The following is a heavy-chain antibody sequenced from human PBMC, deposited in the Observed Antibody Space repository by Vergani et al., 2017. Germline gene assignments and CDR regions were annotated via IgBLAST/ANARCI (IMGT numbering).Heavy chain of an antibody. Sequence: QLQLQESGPGPLKPSATLSLTCSVSGASIRSSNYYWGWIRQPPGKGLEWIASIYYSGSTYYNPSLKSRVTISVDTSKNQFSLKLSSVTAADTAVYFWARHSTVEWLVKLGWIDPWGQGILVTVSS. J-gene: IGHJ5*02. CDR2: IYYSGST. CDR1: GASIRSSNYY. D-gene: IGHD6-19*01. V-gene: IGHV4-39*01. CDR3: ARHSTVEWLVKLGWIDP.